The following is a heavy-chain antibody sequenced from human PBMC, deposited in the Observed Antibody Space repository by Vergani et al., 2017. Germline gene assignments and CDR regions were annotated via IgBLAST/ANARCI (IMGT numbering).Heavy chain of an antibody. D-gene: IGHD3-3*01. Sequence: QVTLKESGPVLVKPTETLALTCTVSGFSLSNARMGVSWIRQPPGKALEWLAHIFSNDEKSYSTSLKSRLTISKDTSKSQVVLTMTNMDPVDTATYYCARILDGYYDXWSGYYISYYYMDVWGKGTTVTVSS. J-gene: IGHJ6*03. CDR3: ARILDGYYDXWSGYYISYYYMDV. CDR1: GFSLSNARMG. V-gene: IGHV2-26*01. CDR2: IFSNDEK.